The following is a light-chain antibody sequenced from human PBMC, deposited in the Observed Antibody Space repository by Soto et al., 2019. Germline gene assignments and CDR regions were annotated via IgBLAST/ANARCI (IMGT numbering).Light chain of an antibody. Sequence: QSALTQPPSASGSPGQSVTISCTGTSNDIGGYNYVSWYQQHPGKAPKLMISEVSKRPSGVPDRFSGSKSGNTASLTVSGLQAEDEADYYCNSYAGSNNGVFGGGTKLTVL. CDR2: EVS. CDR3: NSYAGSNNGV. CDR1: SNDIGGYNY. J-gene: IGLJ3*02. V-gene: IGLV2-8*01.